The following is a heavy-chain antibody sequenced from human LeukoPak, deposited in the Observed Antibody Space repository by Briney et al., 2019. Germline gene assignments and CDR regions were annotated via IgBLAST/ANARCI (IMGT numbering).Heavy chain of an antibody. D-gene: IGHD6-13*01. Sequence: SQTLSLTCTVSGGSISSGGYYWSWLRQHPGKGLEWIGYIYYSGSTYYNPSLKSRVTISVDTSKNQFSLKLSSVTAADTAVYYCASGRYSSSPYYYYGMDVWGQGTTVTVSS. J-gene: IGHJ6*02. CDR1: GGSISSGGYY. V-gene: IGHV4-31*03. CDR2: IYYSGST. CDR3: ASGRYSSSPYYYYGMDV.